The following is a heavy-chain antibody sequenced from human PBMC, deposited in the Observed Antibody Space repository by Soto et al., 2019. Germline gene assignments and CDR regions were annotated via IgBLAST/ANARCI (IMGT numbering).Heavy chain of an antibody. Sequence: TLSLTCTVSGGSISSSSYYWGWIRQPPGKGLEWIGSIYYSGSTYYNPSLKSRVTISVDKSKNQFSLKLSSVTAADTAVYYCARRGGYCSSTSCYPFDYWGQGTLVTVSS. CDR1: GGSISSSSYY. CDR3: ARRGGYCSSTSCYPFDY. V-gene: IGHV4-39*01. J-gene: IGHJ4*02. CDR2: IYYSGST. D-gene: IGHD2-2*01.